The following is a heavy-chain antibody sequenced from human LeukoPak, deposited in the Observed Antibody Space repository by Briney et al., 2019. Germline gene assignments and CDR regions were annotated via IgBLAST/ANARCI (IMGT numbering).Heavy chain of an antibody. CDR1: GFTFSSYA. CDR3: AKFVGRGDLEDYFDY. Sequence: GGSLRLSCAASGFTFSSYAMSWVRQAPGKGLEWVSAISGSGGSTYYADSVKGRFTISRDNSKNTLYLQMNGLRAEDTAVYYCAKFVGRGDLEDYFDYWGQGTLVTVSS. J-gene: IGHJ4*02. CDR2: ISGSGGST. V-gene: IGHV3-23*01.